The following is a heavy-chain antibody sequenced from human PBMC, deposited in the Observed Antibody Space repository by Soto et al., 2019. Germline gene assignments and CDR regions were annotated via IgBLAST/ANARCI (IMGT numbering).Heavy chain of an antibody. J-gene: IGHJ3*02. Sequence: TLSLTCTVSGGSISSYYWSWIRQPPGKGLEWIGYIYYSGSTNYNPSLKSRVTISVDTSKNQFSLKLSSVTAADTAVYYCARDRADYDFWSGPALDAFDIWGQGTMVTVSS. D-gene: IGHD3-3*01. CDR3: ARDRADYDFWSGPALDAFDI. CDR2: IYYSGST. CDR1: GGSISSYY. V-gene: IGHV4-59*01.